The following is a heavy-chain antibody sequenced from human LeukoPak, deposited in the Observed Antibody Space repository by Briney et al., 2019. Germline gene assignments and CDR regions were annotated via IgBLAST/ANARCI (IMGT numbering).Heavy chain of an antibody. CDR2: IIPIFGTA. J-gene: IGHJ4*02. CDR3: ARDSFRGYDSSGYYWEYFGY. V-gene: IGHV1-69*05. D-gene: IGHD3-22*01. CDR1: GGTFSSYA. Sequence: SVKVSCKASGGTFSSYAISWVRQAPGQGLEWMGRIIPIFGTANYAQKFQGRVTITTDESTSTAYMELSSLRSEDTAVYYCARDSFRGYDSSGYYWEYFGYWGQGTLVTVSS.